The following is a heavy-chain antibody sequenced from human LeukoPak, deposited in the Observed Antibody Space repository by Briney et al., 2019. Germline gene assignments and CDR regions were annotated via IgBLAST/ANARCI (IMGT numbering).Heavy chain of an antibody. J-gene: IGHJ4*02. V-gene: IGHV3-21*01. CDR2: ISSSSSYI. CDR3: ARGQLYYDSSGFDY. D-gene: IGHD3-22*01. CDR1: GFTFSSYS. Sequence: GGSLRLSCAASGFTFSSYSMNWVRQAPGKGLEWVSSISSSSSYIYYVDSVKGRFTISRDNAKNSLYPQMNSLRAEDTAVYYCARGQLYYDSSGFDYWGQGTLVTVSS.